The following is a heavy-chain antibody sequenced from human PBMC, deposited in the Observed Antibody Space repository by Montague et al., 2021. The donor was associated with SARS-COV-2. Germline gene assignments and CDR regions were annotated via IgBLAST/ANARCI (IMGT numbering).Heavy chain of an antibody. V-gene: IGHV4-34*01. CDR1: GGSFSGYY. CDR3: ARWDPQTLTLIGLRGKSASDY. D-gene: IGHD4-23*01. CDR2: ISHSGTT. Sequence: SETLSLTCAVYGGSFSGYYWTWIRQSPGKGLGWIAEISHSGTTNYNFNPSLRSRVTISVDTSKSQFSLKLNSVTAADTGVYYCARWDPQTLTLIGLRGKSASDYWSQGTLVTVSS. J-gene: IGHJ4*02.